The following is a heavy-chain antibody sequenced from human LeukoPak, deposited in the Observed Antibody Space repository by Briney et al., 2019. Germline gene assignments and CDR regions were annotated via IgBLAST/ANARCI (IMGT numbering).Heavy chain of an antibody. D-gene: IGHD2-15*01. V-gene: IGHV4-59*08. CDR2: IYYSGST. Sequence: SETLSLTCTVSGGSISSYSWSWIRQPPGKGLEWIGYIYYSGSTNYNPSLKSRVTISVDTSKNQCSLKLSSVTAADTAVDYCARHECSGGSCYPNWFDPWGQGTLVTVSS. CDR1: GGSISSYS. J-gene: IGHJ5*02. CDR3: ARHECSGGSCYPNWFDP.